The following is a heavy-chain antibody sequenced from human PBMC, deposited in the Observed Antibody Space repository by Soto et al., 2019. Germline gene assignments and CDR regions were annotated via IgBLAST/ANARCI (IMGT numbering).Heavy chain of an antibody. CDR1: GASVSTGVYY. D-gene: IGHD3-10*02. V-gene: IGHV4-31*03. CDR3: AGAVSDFDVRRYRSSYFDQ. J-gene: IGHJ4*02. CDR2: IDNSGST. Sequence: QVQLDESGPGLVQPSQTLSLSCTVSGASVSTGVYYWTWIRQHPGKGLEWIGYIDNSGSTYYNPSRAGRVDISVDTSKNEFSLNLQSLTAADTAFYYCAGAVSDFDVRRYRSSYFDQWGQGILVTVSS.